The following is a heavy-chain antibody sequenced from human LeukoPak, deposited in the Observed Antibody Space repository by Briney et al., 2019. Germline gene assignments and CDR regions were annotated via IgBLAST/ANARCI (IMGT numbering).Heavy chain of an antibody. V-gene: IGHV3-21*04. CDR3: AKDNGDDVSTGRFDR. CDR1: RFTFSTYS. J-gene: IGHJ4*02. D-gene: IGHD3-9*01. CDR2: ISSSSSYI. Sequence: GGSLRLSCAASRFTFSTYSMNWVRQAPGKGREGGSSISSSSSYIYYADSVKGRFTISRDNSKNILSLHMNSLRAEDTAIYYCAKDNGDDVSTGRFDRWGQGTLVTVSS.